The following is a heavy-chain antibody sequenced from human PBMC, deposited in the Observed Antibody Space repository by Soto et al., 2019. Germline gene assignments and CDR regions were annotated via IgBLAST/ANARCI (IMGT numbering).Heavy chain of an antibody. CDR3: ARVAPVDYSNYGWFDP. Sequence: QVQLVQSGAEVKKPGSSVKVSCKASGGTFSSYGISWVRQAPGQGLEWMGGIIPILGTANYAQKFQGRVTITADESTSTAHMELSSLRAEDTAVYYCARVAPVDYSNYGWFDPWGQGTLVTVSS. CDR1: GGTFSSYG. D-gene: IGHD4-4*01. V-gene: IGHV1-69*01. J-gene: IGHJ5*02. CDR2: IIPILGTA.